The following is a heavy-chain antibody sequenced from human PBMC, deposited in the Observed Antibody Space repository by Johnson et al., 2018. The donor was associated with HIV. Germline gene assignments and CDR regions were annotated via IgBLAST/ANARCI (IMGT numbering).Heavy chain of an antibody. D-gene: IGHD6-13*01. CDR2: IYSGGST. Sequence: VQLVESGGGVVQPGGSLRLSCAASGFTFSGYWVYWVRQAPGKGLEWVSVIYSGGSTYYADSVKGRFTISRDKSKNTLYLQMNSLRAEDTAVYYCARVTGDSSSWYVGAFDIWGQGTMVTVSS. V-gene: IGHV3-66*01. CDR3: ARVTGDSSSWYVGAFDI. J-gene: IGHJ3*02. CDR1: GFTFSGYW.